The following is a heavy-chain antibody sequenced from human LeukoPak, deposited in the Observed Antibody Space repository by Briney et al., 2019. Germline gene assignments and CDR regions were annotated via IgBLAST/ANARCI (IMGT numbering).Heavy chain of an antibody. V-gene: IGHV1-2*02. D-gene: IGHD2-2*01. Sequence: ASVKVSCKASGYTFTGYYMRWVRQAPGQGLEWMGWINPNSGGTNYAQKFQGRVTMTRDTSISTAYMELSRLRSDDTAVYYCARGDFIVVVPAAIDYWGQGTLVTVSS. CDR3: ARGDFIVVVPAAIDY. CDR1: GYTFTGYY. J-gene: IGHJ4*02. CDR2: INPNSGGT.